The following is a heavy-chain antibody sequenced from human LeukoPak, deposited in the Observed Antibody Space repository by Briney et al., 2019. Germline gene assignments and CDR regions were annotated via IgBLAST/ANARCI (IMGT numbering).Heavy chain of an antibody. CDR3: ARVAHRERLRYVDWAAPPDAFDI. D-gene: IGHD3-9*01. V-gene: IGHV4-4*02. CDR2: SYHSGST. Sequence: SGALFLTCAVPGGSIRSSNWWSWVCKPPGKGLESIGESYHSGSTNYNQSLKRRVTLSVDKSKHQFSLKLSSVAAADPGVYYCARVAHRERLRYVDWAAPPDAFDIWGQGTMVTVSS. J-gene: IGHJ3*02. CDR1: GGSIRSSNW.